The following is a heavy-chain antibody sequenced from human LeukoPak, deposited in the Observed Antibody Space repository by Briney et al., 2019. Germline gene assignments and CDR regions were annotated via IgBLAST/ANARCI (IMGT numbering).Heavy chain of an antibody. V-gene: IGHV4-59*01. CDR2: IYYSGST. J-gene: IGHJ4*02. D-gene: IGHD3-10*01. CDR1: GGPISSYY. Sequence: SETLSLTCTVSGGPISSYYWSWIRQPPGKGLEWIGYIYYSGSTNYNPSLKSRVTISVDTSKNQFSLKLSSVTAADTAVYYCARVPQLLWFGAPRYFHYFGQGTLVTVSS. CDR3: ARVPQLLWFGAPRYFHY.